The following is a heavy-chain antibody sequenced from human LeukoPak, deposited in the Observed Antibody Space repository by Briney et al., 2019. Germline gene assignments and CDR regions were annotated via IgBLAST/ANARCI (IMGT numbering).Heavy chain of an antibody. J-gene: IGHJ4*02. Sequence: SETLSLTCTVSGGSISSYYWSWIRQPPGKGLEWMGDILYTGSTNYNPSLKSRVTILVDRSKNQFSLKLTSVTAADTAVYFCARRIHFDSWGQGALVTVPS. CDR2: ILYTGST. D-gene: IGHD5-18*01. CDR1: GGSISSYY. V-gene: IGHV4-59*01. CDR3: ARRIHFDS.